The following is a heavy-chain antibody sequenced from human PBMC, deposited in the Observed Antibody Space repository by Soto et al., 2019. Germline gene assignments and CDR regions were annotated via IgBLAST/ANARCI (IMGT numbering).Heavy chain of an antibody. CDR2: INHSGST. Sequence: PSETLSLTCAVYGGSFRGYYWSWIRQPTGKGLEWIGEINHSGSTNYNPSLKSRVTISVDTSKNQFSLKLSSVTAAETAVYYCARAPVVPAASRPFDYWGQGTLVTVSS. D-gene: IGHD2-2*01. V-gene: IGHV4-34*01. J-gene: IGHJ4*02. CDR1: GGSFRGYY. CDR3: ARAPVVPAASRPFDY.